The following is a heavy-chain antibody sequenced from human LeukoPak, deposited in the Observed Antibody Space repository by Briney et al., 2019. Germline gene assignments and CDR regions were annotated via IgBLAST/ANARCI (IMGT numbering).Heavy chain of an antibody. D-gene: IGHD5-24*01. Sequence: SETLSLTCTVSGGSISSYYWSWIRQPARKGLEWIGRIYTSGSTNYNPSLKSRVTMSVDTSKNQFSLKLSSVTAADTAVYYCASSMATIDAFDIWGQGTMVTVSS. CDR1: GGSISSYY. J-gene: IGHJ3*02. CDR3: ASSMATIDAFDI. V-gene: IGHV4-4*07. CDR2: IYTSGST.